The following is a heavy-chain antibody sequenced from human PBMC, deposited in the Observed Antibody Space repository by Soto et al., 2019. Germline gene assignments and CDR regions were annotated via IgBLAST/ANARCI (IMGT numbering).Heavy chain of an antibody. D-gene: IGHD3-10*01. CDR2: INHSGST. CDR3: ARGLGYGPGSYPFDY. CDR1: GGSFSGYY. J-gene: IGHJ4*01. Sequence: SETLSLTCAVYGGSFSGYYWSWIRQPPGKGLEWIGEINHSGSTNYNPSLKSRVTISVDTSKNQFSLKLSSVTAADTAVYYCARGLGYGPGSYPFDYWGHGTLVTVSS. V-gene: IGHV4-34*01.